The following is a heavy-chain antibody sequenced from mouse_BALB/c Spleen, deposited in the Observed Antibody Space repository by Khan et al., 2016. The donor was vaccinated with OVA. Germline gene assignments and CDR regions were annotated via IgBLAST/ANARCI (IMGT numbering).Heavy chain of an antibody. Sequence: EVELVESGGDLVKPGGSLKLSCAVSGFTFTTYGMPWVRQPPDKRLEWVALICSGGHSTYNPDSVKRRFTMSRDKAKNYMYQRMISLKSDDTDIYYGARLAYYYDREGFAYWGQGTLVTVAA. J-gene: IGHJ3*01. V-gene: IGHV5-6*01. D-gene: IGHD1-1*01. CDR2: ICSGGHST. CDR3: ARLAYYYDREGFAY. CDR1: GFTFTTYG.